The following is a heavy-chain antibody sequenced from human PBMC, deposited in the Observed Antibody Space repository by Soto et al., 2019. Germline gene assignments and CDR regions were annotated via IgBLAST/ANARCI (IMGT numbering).Heavy chain of an antibody. Sequence: GGSLRLSCAASGFTFSSYSMNWVRQAPGKGLEWVSSISSSSSYIYYADSVKGRFTISRDKAKNSLYLQLNSLRAEDTAVYYCASTPFDYGDYPDYYYYMDVWGKGTTVTVSS. J-gene: IGHJ6*03. CDR2: ISSSSSYI. D-gene: IGHD4-17*01. V-gene: IGHV3-21*01. CDR1: GFTFSSYS. CDR3: ASTPFDYGDYPDYYYYMDV.